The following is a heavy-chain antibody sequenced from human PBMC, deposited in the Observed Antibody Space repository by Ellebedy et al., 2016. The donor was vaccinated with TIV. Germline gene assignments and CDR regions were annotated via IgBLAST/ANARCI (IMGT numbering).Heavy chain of an antibody. D-gene: IGHD3-22*01. Sequence: ASVKVSCXASGYTFTSYGISWVRQATGQGLEWMGWMNPNSGNTGYAQKFQGRVTMTRNTSISTAYMELSSLRSEDTAVYYCARGRGGYSHRNWFDPWGQGTLVTVSS. J-gene: IGHJ5*02. CDR1: GYTFTSYG. CDR2: MNPNSGNT. CDR3: ARGRGGYSHRNWFDP. V-gene: IGHV1-8*02.